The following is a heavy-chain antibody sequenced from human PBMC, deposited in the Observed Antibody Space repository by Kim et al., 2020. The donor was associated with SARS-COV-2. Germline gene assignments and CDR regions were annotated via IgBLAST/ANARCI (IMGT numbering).Heavy chain of an antibody. V-gene: IGHV3-21*01. J-gene: IGHJ6*02. CDR1: GFTFSSYS. Sequence: GGSLRLSCAASGFTFSSYSMNWVRQAPGKGLEWVSSISSSSSYIYYADSVKGRFTISRDNAKNSLYLQMNSLRAEDTAVYYCAREKWLDDYYYGMDVWGQGTTVTVSS. D-gene: IGHD6-19*01. CDR2: ISSSSSYI. CDR3: AREKWLDDYYYGMDV.